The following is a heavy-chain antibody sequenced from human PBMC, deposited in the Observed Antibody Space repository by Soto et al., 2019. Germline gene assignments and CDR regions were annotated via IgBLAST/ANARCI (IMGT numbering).Heavy chain of an antibody. CDR2: INHSGST. J-gene: IGHJ4*02. CDR3: AREGPLYYYGSGSYYPRYYDD. CDR1: GGSFSGYY. D-gene: IGHD3-10*01. Sequence: SETLSLTCAVYGGSFSGYYWSWIRQPPGKGQEWFGEINHSGSTNYNPSLKSRVTISVDTSKNQFSPKLSSVTAADTAVYYCAREGPLYYYGSGSYYPRYYDDWGQGTLVTVSS. V-gene: IGHV4-34*01.